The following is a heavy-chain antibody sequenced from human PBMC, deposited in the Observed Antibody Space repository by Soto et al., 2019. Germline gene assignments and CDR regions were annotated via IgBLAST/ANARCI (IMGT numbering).Heavy chain of an antibody. CDR2: IYYSGST. J-gene: IGHJ4*02. V-gene: IGHV4-31*03. Sequence: SETLSLTCTVSGGSISSGNYYWSWIRQHPGKGLEWIGYIYYSGSTSYNPSLKSRVTISVDTSKNHFSLKLSSVTAADTAVYYCARDRRPFDYWGQGTLVTVSS. CDR1: GGSISSGNYY. CDR3: ARDRRPFDY.